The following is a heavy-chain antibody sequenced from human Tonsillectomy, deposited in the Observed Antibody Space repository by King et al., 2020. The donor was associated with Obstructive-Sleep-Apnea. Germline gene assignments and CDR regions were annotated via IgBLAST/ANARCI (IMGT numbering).Heavy chain of an antibody. CDR3: ARGGELRYVAWLP. D-gene: IGHD3-9*01. Sequence: VQLVESGGGLVKPGGSLRLSCAASGFTFSNYGMNWVRQAPGRGLEWVSSISRSSSYIYYADSVKGRFTISRENAKNSLYLQMNSLRAEDTAVYYCARGGELRYVAWLPWGEGTLVTVSS. J-gene: IGHJ5*02. V-gene: IGHV3-21*01. CDR2: ISRSSSYI. CDR1: GFTFSNYG.